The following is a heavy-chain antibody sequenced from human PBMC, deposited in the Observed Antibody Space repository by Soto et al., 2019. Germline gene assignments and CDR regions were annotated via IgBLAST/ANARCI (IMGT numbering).Heavy chain of an antibody. CDR2: IYYSGST. Sequence: QLQLQESGPGLVKPSETLSLTCTVSGGSISSSSYYWGWIRQPPGKGLEWIGSIYYSGSTYYNPSLKSRVTISVDTSKNQFSLKLSSVTAADTAVYYCARHPSYYYGSGSYPDYWGQGTLVTVSS. V-gene: IGHV4-39*01. J-gene: IGHJ4*02. CDR1: GGSISSSSYY. CDR3: ARHPSYYYGSGSYPDY. D-gene: IGHD3-10*01.